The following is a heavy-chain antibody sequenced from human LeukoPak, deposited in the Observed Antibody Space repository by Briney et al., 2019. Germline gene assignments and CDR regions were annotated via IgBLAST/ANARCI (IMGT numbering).Heavy chain of an antibody. CDR1: GFTFSSYW. Sequence: GGSLRLSCAASGFTFSSYWMHWVRQAPGKGLVWVSRINSDGSSTSYADSVKGRFTISRDNAKNTLYLQMNSLRAEDTALYHCARVNAGSAGAFDIWGQGTMVTVSS. CDR3: ARVNAGSAGAFDI. D-gene: IGHD1-14*01. V-gene: IGHV3-74*01. J-gene: IGHJ3*02. CDR2: INSDGSST.